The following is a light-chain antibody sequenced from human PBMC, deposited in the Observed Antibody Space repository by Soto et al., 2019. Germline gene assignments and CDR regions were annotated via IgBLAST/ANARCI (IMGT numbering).Light chain of an antibody. Sequence: GDRVTLTCRARQSISSWLAWYQQKPGKSPKLLIYDASSLESGVPSRFSGSGSGTEFTLTISSLQPDDVATYYCQQYNSYPITFGQGTRLEIK. CDR1: QSISSW. CDR2: DAS. J-gene: IGKJ5*01. V-gene: IGKV1-5*01. CDR3: QQYNSYPIT.